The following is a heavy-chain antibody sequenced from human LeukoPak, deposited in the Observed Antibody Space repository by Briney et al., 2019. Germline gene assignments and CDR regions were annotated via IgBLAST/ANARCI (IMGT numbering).Heavy chain of an antibody. J-gene: IGHJ4*02. CDR2: IYTSGST. Sequence: SETLSLTCTVSGGSISSGSYYWSWIRQPAGKGLEWIGRIYTSGSTNYNPSLKSRVTISVDRSKNQFSLKLSSVTAADTAVYYCARAPDPPDYYYDSSGYYFFDYWGQGTLVTVSS. CDR1: GGSISSGSYY. D-gene: IGHD3-22*01. CDR3: ARAPDPPDYYYDSSGYYFFDY. V-gene: IGHV4-61*02.